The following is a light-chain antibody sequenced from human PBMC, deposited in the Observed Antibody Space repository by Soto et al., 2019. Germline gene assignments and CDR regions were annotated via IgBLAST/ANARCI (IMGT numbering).Light chain of an antibody. CDR3: SSYTSRSTLDVL. CDR1: SSDVGGYNY. V-gene: IGLV2-14*01. CDR2: DVS. Sequence: QSALTQPASVSGSPGQSITISCTGTSSDVGGYNYVSWYQQHPGKAPKLMIYDVSNRPSGGSNRFSGSTSGNTASLIISGLQAEDEADYYCSSYTSRSTLDVLFGGGTKVTVL. J-gene: IGLJ2*01.